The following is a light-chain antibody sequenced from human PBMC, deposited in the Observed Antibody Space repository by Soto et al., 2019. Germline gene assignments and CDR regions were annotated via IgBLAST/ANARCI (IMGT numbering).Light chain of an antibody. CDR1: QTITSW. Sequence: DIQMTQSPSTLSGSVGDRVTITCRASQTITSWLAWYQQKPGKAPKLLIYKASTLKRGVPSRFGGSGSGIALTLTIRSLQPDDCATYYCQHYISYSEAFGQGTKVELK. V-gene: IGKV1-5*03. CDR2: KAS. CDR3: QHYISYSEA. J-gene: IGKJ1*01.